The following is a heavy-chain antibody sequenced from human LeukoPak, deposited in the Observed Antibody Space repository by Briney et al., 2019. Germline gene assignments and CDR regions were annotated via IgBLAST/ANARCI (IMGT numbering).Heavy chain of an antibody. CDR1: GRSISSYY. CDR2: IYYSGST. CDR3: ARHGEMAKIRGHFDY. J-gene: IGHJ4*02. V-gene: IGHV4-59*08. D-gene: IGHD5-24*01. Sequence: SETLSLTCTVSGRSISSYYWSWIRHPPGRGVEWFRYIYYSGSTNYNRSLKTRLTITVETSKNHYSLKLSPVTAPDTAVYHCARHGEMAKIRGHFDYWGQGTLVTVSS.